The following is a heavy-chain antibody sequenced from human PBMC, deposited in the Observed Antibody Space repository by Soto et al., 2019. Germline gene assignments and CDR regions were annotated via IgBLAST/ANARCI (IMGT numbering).Heavy chain of an antibody. CDR1: GGSISSSSYY. Sequence: SETLSLTCTVSGGSISSSSYYWGWIRQPPGKGLEWIGSIYYSGSTYYNPSLKSRVTISVDTSKNQFSLKLSSVTAADTAVYYCARPNDLTTGVSLDYYMDVWGKGTTVTVSS. J-gene: IGHJ6*03. V-gene: IGHV4-39*01. CDR3: ARPNDLTTGVSLDYYMDV. CDR2: IYYSGST. D-gene: IGHD4-17*01.